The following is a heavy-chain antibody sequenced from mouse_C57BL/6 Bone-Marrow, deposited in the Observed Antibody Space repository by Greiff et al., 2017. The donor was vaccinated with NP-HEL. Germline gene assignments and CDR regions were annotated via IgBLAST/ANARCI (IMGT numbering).Heavy chain of an antibody. CDR1: GYTFTSYW. J-gene: IGHJ1*03. Sequence: QVQLQQSGAELAKPGASVKLSCKASGYTFTSYWMHWVNQRPGQGLEWIGYINPSSGYTKYNQKFKDKATLTADKSSSTAYMQMSSLTYEDSAVYYCASSGYYGGSYESYWYFDVWGTGTTVTVSS. V-gene: IGHV1-7*01. D-gene: IGHD1-1*01. CDR3: ASSGYYGGSYESYWYFDV. CDR2: INPSSGYT.